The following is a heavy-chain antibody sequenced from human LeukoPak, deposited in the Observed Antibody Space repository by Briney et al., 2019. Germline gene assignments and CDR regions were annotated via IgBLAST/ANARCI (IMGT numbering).Heavy chain of an antibody. Sequence: SETLSLTCTVSGGSVSSGSYYWSWIRQPPGKGLEWIGYIYYSGSTNYNPSLKSRVTISVDTSKNQFSLKLSSVTAADTAVYYCASCQSYYYGMDVWGQGTTVTVSS. V-gene: IGHV4-61*01. CDR3: ASCQSYYYGMDV. CDR1: GGSVSSGSYY. J-gene: IGHJ6*02. CDR2: IYYSGST.